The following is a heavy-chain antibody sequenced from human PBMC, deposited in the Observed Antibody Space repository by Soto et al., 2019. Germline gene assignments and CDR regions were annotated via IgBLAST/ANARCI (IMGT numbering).Heavy chain of an antibody. V-gene: IGHV3-74*01. CDR3: AIATTTVTTRPTLGY. D-gene: IGHD4-17*01. CDR1: GFTFSSYW. CDR2: IDREGSDT. Sequence: EVQLVESGGGLIQPGGSLRLSCAASGFTFSSYWMHWVRQTPGKGLVWVSRIDREGSDTAYADSVKGRFTISRDNAKNTMYLQMNSLRDEDTAVYYCAIATTTVTTRPTLGYWGQGTLVTGSS. J-gene: IGHJ4*02.